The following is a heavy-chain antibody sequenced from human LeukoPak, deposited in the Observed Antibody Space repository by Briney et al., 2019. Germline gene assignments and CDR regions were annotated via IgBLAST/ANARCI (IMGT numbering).Heavy chain of an antibody. CDR1: GFTFSNAW. J-gene: IGHJ4*02. CDR3: ASRKLGNDY. CDR2: IYYTGST. D-gene: IGHD7-27*01. Sequence: GSLRLSCAASGFTFSNAWMSWVRRAPGKGLEWIGYIYYTGSTSYNPSLRSRVTMSADTSKNQFSLKLSSVTAADTAVYYCASRKLGNDYWGQGTLVTVSS. V-gene: IGHV4-59*01.